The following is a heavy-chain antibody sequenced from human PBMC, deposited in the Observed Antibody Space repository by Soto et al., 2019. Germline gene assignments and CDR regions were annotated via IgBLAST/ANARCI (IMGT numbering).Heavy chain of an antibody. D-gene: IGHD1-1*01. J-gene: IGHJ4*02. V-gene: IGHV1-24*01. CDR3: ASTTTGTTLPN. CDR2: FDPEDGET. Sequence: ASVKVSCKVSGYTLTELSMHWVRQAPGKGLEWMGGFDPEDGETIYAQKFQGRVTMTEDTSTDTAYMELSSVTAADTAVYYCASTTTGTTLPNWGQGTLVTVSS. CDR1: GYTLTELS.